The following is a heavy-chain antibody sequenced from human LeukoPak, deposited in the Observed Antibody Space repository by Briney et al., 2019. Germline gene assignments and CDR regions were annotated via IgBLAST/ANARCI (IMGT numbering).Heavy chain of an antibody. CDR1: GFTFSSYG. J-gene: IGHJ4*02. CDR2: ISGSGGST. D-gene: IGHD5-12*01. V-gene: IGHV3-23*01. CDR3: ANYSRGYSGYANGYFDY. Sequence: GGSLRLSCAASGFTFSSYGMSWVRQAPGKGLEWASAISGSGGSTYYADSVKGRFTISRDNSKNTLYLQMNSLRAEDTAVYYCANYSRGYSGYANGYFDYWGQGTLVTVSS.